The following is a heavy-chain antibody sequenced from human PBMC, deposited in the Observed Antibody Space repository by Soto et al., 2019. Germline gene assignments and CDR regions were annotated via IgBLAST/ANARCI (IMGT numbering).Heavy chain of an antibody. CDR2: IYKSTAT. CDR3: ARGRYCLTGRCFPNWFDS. CDR1: GDSISTVDYF. V-gene: IGHV4-30-4*01. J-gene: IGHJ5*01. D-gene: IGHD2-15*01. Sequence: SETLSLTCSVSGDSISTVDYFWAWIRQPPGQALEYIGYIYKSTATYYNPSFESRVAISLDTSKSQFSLTVTSVTAADTAVYFCARGRYCLTGRCFPNWFDSWGQGTLVT.